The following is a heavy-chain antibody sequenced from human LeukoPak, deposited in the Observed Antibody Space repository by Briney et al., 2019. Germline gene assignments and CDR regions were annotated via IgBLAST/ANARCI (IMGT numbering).Heavy chain of an antibody. CDR2: ISGSGGST. CDR3: AKSGNQFDY. CDR1: GFTFSSYA. J-gene: IGHJ4*02. Sequence: PGGSLRLSCAASGFTFSSYAMSWGCEAPGEGLGWGLAISGSGGSTYYADSVKGRFTISRDNSKNTLYLQMNSLRAEDTAVYYCAKSGNQFDYWGQGTLVTVSS. D-gene: IGHD1-14*01. V-gene: IGHV3-23*01.